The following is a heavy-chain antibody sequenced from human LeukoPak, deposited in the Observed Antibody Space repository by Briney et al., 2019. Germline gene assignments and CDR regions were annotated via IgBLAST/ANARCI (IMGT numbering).Heavy chain of an antibody. Sequence: GGSLRLSCAASGFTFSSYAMHWVRQAPGKGLEWVAVISYDGSNKYYADSEKGRFTISRDNSKNTLYLQMNSLRAEDTAVYYCARPLDYGDYLNAFDIWGQGTMVTVSS. CDR2: ISYDGSNK. J-gene: IGHJ3*02. V-gene: IGHV3-30-3*01. CDR3: ARPLDYGDYLNAFDI. CDR1: GFTFSSYA. D-gene: IGHD4-17*01.